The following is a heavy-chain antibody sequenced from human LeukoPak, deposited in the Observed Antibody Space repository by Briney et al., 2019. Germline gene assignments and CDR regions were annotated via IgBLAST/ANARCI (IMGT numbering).Heavy chain of an antibody. Sequence: PSVKLSCKASVGTFSIYAISWVRQAPGQGLEWMVGIIPIFGTANYAQKFQGRVTSTADQSTSTAYMDLSSLRSEDTAGIYVRVDDGWGTLAVDWGQRTMVTVCS. D-gene: IGHD3-10*01. V-gene: IGHV1-69*13. J-gene: IGHJ4*02. CDR2: IIPIFGTA. CDR3: RVDDGWGTLAVD. CDR1: VGTFSIYA.